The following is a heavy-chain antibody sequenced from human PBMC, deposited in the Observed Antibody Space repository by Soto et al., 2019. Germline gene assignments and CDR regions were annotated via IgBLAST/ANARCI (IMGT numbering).Heavy chain of an antibody. D-gene: IGHD3-3*01. V-gene: IGHV1-3*01. CDR2: INAGNGNT. CDR3: ARGYDFWSGYLYYGMDV. Sequence: ASVKVSCKASGYTFTSYAMQWVRQAPGQRLEWMGWINAGNGNTKYSQKFQGRVTITRDTSASTAYMELSSLRSEDTAVYYCARGYDFWSGYLYYGMDVWGQGTTVTVSS. J-gene: IGHJ6*02. CDR1: GYTFTSYA.